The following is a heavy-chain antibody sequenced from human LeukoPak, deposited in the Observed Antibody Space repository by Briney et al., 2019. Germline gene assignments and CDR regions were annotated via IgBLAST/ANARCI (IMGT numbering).Heavy chain of an antibody. J-gene: IGHJ4*02. CDR1: GFMFSEYG. CDR2: IRDDGSSQ. V-gene: IGHV3-30*02. CDR3: AKDWGARGCCGDYFDY. D-gene: IGHD6-19*01. Sequence: GGSLKLSCAASGFMFSEYGMHWVRQAPGRGPEWVAFIRDDGSSQYFTESVKGRFTISRDNSKNTVSLQMNNLRSEDTAVYYCAKDWGARGCCGDYFDYWGQGSLVTVSS.